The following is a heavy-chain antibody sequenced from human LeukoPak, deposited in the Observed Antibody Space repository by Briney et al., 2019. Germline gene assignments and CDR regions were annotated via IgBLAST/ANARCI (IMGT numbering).Heavy chain of an antibody. J-gene: IGHJ6*03. V-gene: IGHV3-53*01. CDR2: IYSGGST. D-gene: IGHD3-22*01. Sequence: GGSLRLSCAASGFTVRSNYMSGVRQSPGEGLEGVSVIYSGGSTYYADSVKGRFTISRRNSKNTVYLQMNSLSAEDTAVYYCARYYYDSSGYYGTGYYYYMDVWGKGTTVTVSS. CDR3: ARYYYDSSGYYGTGYYYYMDV. CDR1: GFTVRSNY.